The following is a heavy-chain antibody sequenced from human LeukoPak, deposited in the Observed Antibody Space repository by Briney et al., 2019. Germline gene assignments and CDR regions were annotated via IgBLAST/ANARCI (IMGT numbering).Heavy chain of an antibody. CDR1: GFTFSSYW. CDR2: IKQDGSEM. J-gene: IGHJ4*02. D-gene: IGHD2-15*01. V-gene: IGHV3-7*01. Sequence: PGGSLRLSCAASGFTFSSYWMSWVRQAPGKGLEWVATIKQDGSEMYYVDSVKGRFTISRDNSKSTLYLRMNSLRAEDTAVYYCARGHVALDYWGQGTLVTVSS. CDR3: ARGHVALDY.